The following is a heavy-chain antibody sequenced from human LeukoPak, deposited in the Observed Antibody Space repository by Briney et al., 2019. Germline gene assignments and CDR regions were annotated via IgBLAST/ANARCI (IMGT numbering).Heavy chain of an antibody. D-gene: IGHD2-21*01. CDR3: ARGGGDYYTDV. Sequence: SETLSLTCTLSGGFISSSSYYWGWVRQAPGKGLEWIGEINPSGSTNYNPSLKSRVTLSVDTSKNQVSLKLSSVTAADTAVYYCARGGGDYYTDVWGKGTTVTISS. V-gene: IGHV4-39*07. CDR1: GGFISSSSYY. CDR2: INPSGST. J-gene: IGHJ6*03.